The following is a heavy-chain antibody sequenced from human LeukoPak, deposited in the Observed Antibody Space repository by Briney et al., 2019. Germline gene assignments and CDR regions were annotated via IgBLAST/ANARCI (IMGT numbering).Heavy chain of an antibody. V-gene: IGHV3-23*01. CDR2: ITSRSTT. CDR1: GFIFSHYG. D-gene: IGHD6-13*01. Sequence: GGSLRLSCAASGFIFSHYGMNWVRQAPGKGLEWVSGITSRSTTYYADSVKGRFTISRDNSKNTLYLQMISLRTEDTAVYYCAKDPRRYSRTGGYFDYWGQGTLVTVSS. J-gene: IGHJ4*02. CDR3: AKDPRRYSRTGGYFDY.